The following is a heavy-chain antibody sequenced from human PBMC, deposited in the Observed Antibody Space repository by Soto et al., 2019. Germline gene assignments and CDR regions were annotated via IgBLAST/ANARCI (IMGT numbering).Heavy chain of an antibody. CDR3: ARVARGYSYGYSYYYYGMDV. Sequence: PSETLSLTCAVYGGSFSGYYWSWIRQPPGKGLEWIGEINHSGSTNYNPSLKSRVTISVDTSKNQFSLKLSSVTAADTAVYYCARVARGYSYGYSYYYYGMDVWGQGTTVT. V-gene: IGHV4-34*01. CDR2: INHSGST. D-gene: IGHD5-18*01. J-gene: IGHJ6*02. CDR1: GGSFSGYY.